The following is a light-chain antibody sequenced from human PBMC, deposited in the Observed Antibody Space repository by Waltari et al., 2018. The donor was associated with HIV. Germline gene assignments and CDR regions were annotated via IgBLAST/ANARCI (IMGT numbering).Light chain of an antibody. Sequence: QSVLTQPPSTSGTPGQRVAISCSGSNSNIGINFVFWYQQFPGTPPKLLIYRNSQRPSGVPDRFSGSKSGTSVFLAINELRSEDEADYYCATWDDSLSGWVFGGGTKLTVL. J-gene: IGLJ2*01. CDR2: RNS. CDR1: NSNIGINF. V-gene: IGLV1-47*01. CDR3: ATWDDSLSGWV.